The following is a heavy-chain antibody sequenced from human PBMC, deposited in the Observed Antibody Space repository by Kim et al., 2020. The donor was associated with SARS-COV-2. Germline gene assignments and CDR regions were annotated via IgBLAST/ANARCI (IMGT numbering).Heavy chain of an antibody. CDR3: ARRGVVTRGDFDY. Sequence: YSPSLQGQVTISAAKSSSTAYLQWSSLKASDTAMYYCARRGVVTRGDFDYWGQGTLVTVSS. D-gene: IGHD2-2*01. J-gene: IGHJ4*02. V-gene: IGHV5-51*01.